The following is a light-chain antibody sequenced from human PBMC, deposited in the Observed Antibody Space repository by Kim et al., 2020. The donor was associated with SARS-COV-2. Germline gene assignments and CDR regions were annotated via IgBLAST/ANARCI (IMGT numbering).Light chain of an antibody. Sequence: DIQMTQSPSSLSPSVGDTVTITCQASQDIRNCLKWYQQKPGQAPKVLIFDASSLETGVPLRFSGSGSGTDFTLTISRLQPEDFATYFCQQYVNLPLTFGGGTKVDI. CDR1: QDIRNC. CDR2: DAS. J-gene: IGKJ4*01. CDR3: QQYVNLPLT. V-gene: IGKV1-33*01.